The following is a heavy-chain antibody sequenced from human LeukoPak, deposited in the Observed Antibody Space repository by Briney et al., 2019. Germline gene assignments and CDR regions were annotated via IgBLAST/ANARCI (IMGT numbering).Heavy chain of an antibody. CDR2: IHYSGRA. V-gene: IGHV4-59*11. CDR3: ARFGVDYDMDV. CDR1: GGSINGHY. D-gene: IGHD3-16*01. Sequence: PSETLSLTCTVSGGSINGHYWTWIRQPPGKGLEWIGQIHYSGRADYNPSLKRRVTISVDTSKNQISLNLNSVTAADTAVYYCARFGVDYDMDVWGQGTTVAVS. J-gene: IGHJ6*02.